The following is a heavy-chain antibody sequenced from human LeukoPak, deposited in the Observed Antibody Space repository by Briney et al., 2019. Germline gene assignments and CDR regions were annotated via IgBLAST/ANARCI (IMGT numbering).Heavy chain of an antibody. CDR3: ARDPRFSPFDY. V-gene: IGHV4-34*01. J-gene: IGHJ4*02. Sequence: SETLSLTCAVYGGSFSGYYWSWIRQPPGKGLEWIGEINHSGSTNYNPSLKSRVTISVDTSKNQFSLKLSSVTAADTAMYFCARDPRFSPFDYWGQGALVTVSS. CDR1: GGSFSGYY. CDR2: INHSGST.